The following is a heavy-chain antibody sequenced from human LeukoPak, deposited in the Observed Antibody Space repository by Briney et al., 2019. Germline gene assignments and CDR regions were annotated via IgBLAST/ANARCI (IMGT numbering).Heavy chain of an antibody. CDR2: ISAYNGNT. CDR1: GYTFTSYG. V-gene: IGHV1-18*01. D-gene: IGHD1-7*01. Sequence: ASVKVSCKASGYTFTSYGISWVRQAPGQGLEWMGWISAYNGNTNYAQKLQGRVTMTTDTSTSTAYMELRSLRSGDTAVYYCARVLDPGTTLDYWGQGTLVTVSS. CDR3: ARVLDPGTTLDY. J-gene: IGHJ4*02.